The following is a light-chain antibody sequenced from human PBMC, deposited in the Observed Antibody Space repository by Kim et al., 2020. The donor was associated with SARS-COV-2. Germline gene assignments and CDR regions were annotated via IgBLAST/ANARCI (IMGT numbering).Light chain of an antibody. CDR2: EDN. CDR1: SGRIASNY. Sequence: GKTVTISCTRSSGRIASNYVQWYQQRPGSAPTTVIYEDNQRPSGVPDRFSGSIDSSSNSASLTISGLKTEDEADYYCQSYDSSNLVFGGGTQLTVL. CDR3: QSYDSSNLV. V-gene: IGLV6-57*03. J-gene: IGLJ2*01.